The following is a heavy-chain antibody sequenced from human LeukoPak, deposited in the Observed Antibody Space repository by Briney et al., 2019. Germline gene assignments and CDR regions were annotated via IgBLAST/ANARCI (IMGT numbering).Heavy chain of an antibody. D-gene: IGHD3-3*01. J-gene: IGHJ5*02. V-gene: IGHV1-46*01. CDR3: ARETDRGVVIRTLGLHNWFDP. Sequence: GASVTVSCTAFGYTFTSYYMHWVRQAPGQGLEWMGIINPSGGSTSYAQKFQGRVTMTRDTSTSTVYMELSSLRSEDTAVYYCARETDRGVVIRTLGLHNWFDPWGQGTLVTVSS. CDR1: GYTFTSYY. CDR2: INPSGGST.